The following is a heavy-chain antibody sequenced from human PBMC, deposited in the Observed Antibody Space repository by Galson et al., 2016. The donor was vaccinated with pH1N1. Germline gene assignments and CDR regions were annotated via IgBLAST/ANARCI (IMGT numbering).Heavy chain of an antibody. CDR2: ISAYSGAT. CDR3: ARDPWGSSSWYDY. V-gene: IGHV1-18*01. D-gene: IGHD6-13*01. Sequence: SVKVSCKASGYTFSIYGVTWVRQAPGQGLEWMGWISAYSGATDYAQKLQGRVTMTTDTSTSTAYMELRSLRSDDTAVYYCARDPWGSSSWYDYWGRGILVTVSS. CDR1: GYTFSIYG. J-gene: IGHJ4*02.